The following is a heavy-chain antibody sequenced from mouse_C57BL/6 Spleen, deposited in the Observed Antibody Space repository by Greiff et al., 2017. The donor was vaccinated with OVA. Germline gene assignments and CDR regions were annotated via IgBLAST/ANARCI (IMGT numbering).Heavy chain of an antibody. V-gene: IGHV1-55*01. CDR3: ARVGYYHFDY. D-gene: IGHD2-3*01. Sequence: VKLQQPGAELVKPGASVKMSCKASGYTFTSYWITWVKQRPGQGLEWIGDIYPGSGSTNYNEKFKSKATLPVDTSSRTAYMKLSSLTSEDSAFYCCARVGYYHFDYWGQGTTLTVSS. J-gene: IGHJ2*01. CDR1: GYTFTSYW. CDR2: IYPGSGST.